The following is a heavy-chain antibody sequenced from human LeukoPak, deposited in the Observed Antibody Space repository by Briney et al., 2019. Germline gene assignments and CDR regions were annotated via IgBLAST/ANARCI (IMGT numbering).Heavy chain of an antibody. D-gene: IGHD3-16*01. CDR1: GYTFTSYG. V-gene: IGHV1-18*01. CDR2: ISAYNGNT. Sequence: ASVKVSCKASGYTFTSYGISWVRQAPGQGLEWMGWISAYNGNTNYAQKLQGRVTMTTDTSTSTAYMELRSLRSDDTAVYYCARDLAGTGRNYDYVWGVIHWGQGTLVTVSS. J-gene: IGHJ4*02. CDR3: ARDLAGTGRNYDYVWGVIH.